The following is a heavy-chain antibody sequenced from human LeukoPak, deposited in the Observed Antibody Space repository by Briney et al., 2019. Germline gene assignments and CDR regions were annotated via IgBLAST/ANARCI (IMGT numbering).Heavy chain of an antibody. CDR2: IWHDGSNK. D-gene: IGHD4-23*01. CDR1: GFTFSSYG. Sequence: PGRSLRLSCAASGFTFSSYGMHWVRQAPGKGLEWVAVIWHDGSNKISADSVKGRFTISRDNSENTLYLQMNSLRVEDTAVYYCATDKGGAPFDIWGQGTMVTVSP. CDR3: ATDKGGAPFDI. J-gene: IGHJ3*02. V-gene: IGHV3-33*08.